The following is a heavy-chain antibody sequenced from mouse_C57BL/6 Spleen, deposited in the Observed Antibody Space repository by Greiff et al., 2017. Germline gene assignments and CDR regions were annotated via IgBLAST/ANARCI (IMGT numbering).Heavy chain of an antibody. CDR3: ARGRGGYYGSSFGFAY. V-gene: IGHV1-26*01. CDR1: GYTFTDYY. J-gene: IGHJ3*01. CDR2: INPNNGGT. Sequence: EVQLQQSGPELVKPGASVKISCKASGYTFTDYYMNWVKQSHGKSLEWIGDINPNNGGTSYNQKFKGKATLTVDKSSSTAYMELSSLTSEDSAVYYCARGRGGYYGSSFGFAYWGQGTLVTVSA. D-gene: IGHD1-1*01.